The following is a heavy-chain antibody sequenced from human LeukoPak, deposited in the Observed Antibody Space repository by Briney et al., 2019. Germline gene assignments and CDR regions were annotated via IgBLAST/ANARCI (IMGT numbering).Heavy chain of an antibody. CDR3: ARRTWGGPHYFDY. CDR2: IYYSGST. Sequence: SETLSLTCTVSGDSISSSSYYWGWIRQPPGKGLEWIGSIYYSGSTYYNPSLKSRVTMSVDTSKNQFSLKLSSVTAADTAVYYCARRTWGGPHYFDYWGQGTLVTVSS. V-gene: IGHV4-39*01. J-gene: IGHJ4*02. CDR1: GDSISSSSYY. D-gene: IGHD3-3*01.